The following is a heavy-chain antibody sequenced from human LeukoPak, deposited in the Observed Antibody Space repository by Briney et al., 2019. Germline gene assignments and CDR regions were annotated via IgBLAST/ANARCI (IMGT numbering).Heavy chain of an antibody. V-gene: IGHV3-21*01. J-gene: IGHJ4*02. CDR1: GFTFNSYS. CDR3: VTSGCSGATCYFYFDY. CDR2: INYSGTNM. D-gene: IGHD2-15*01. Sequence: GGSLRLSCAASGFTFNSYSMNWVRQAPGKGLEWVSSINYSGTNMYYADSVKGRFTISRDNAKSSLFLQMNSLRPEDTAVYYCVTSGCSGATCYFYFDYWGQGTLVTVSS.